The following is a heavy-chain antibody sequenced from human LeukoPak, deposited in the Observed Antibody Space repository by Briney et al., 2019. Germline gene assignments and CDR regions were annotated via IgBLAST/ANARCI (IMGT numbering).Heavy chain of an antibody. CDR2: IYYSGST. D-gene: IGHD6-6*01. V-gene: IGHV4-59*01. CDR3: ARVAARYVGMDV. Sequence: SETLSLTCTVSAGSINNYYWSWIRQPPGKGLEWIGYIYYSGSTNYNPSLKSRVTISVDTSKKQVSLNLSSVTAADTAVYYCARVAARYVGMDVWGQGTTVTVSS. J-gene: IGHJ6*02. CDR1: AGSINNYY.